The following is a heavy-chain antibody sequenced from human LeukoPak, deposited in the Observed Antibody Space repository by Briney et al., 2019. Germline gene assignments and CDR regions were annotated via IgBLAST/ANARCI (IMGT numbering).Heavy chain of an antibody. CDR1: GYPFTTSW. CDR2: IYPGDSDT. V-gene: IGHV5-51*01. Sequence: GESLKTSWKGSGYPFTTSWCAWVRQIPGKGLGWRAIIYPGDSDTKYSPSFQGQVTISDDKSINTAYLQCSSLKASDTAMYYVARQPYDGPDCWGEGTMASVS. J-gene: IGHJ4*02. D-gene: IGHD3-22*01. CDR3: ARQPYDGPDC.